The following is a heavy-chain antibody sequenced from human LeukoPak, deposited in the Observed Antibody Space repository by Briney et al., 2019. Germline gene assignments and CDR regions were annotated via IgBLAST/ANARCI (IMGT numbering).Heavy chain of an antibody. V-gene: IGHV4-4*07. CDR3: ARDESPLLAGGAYDI. D-gene: IGHD3-3*02. CDR2: IYTSGST. J-gene: IGHJ3*02. Sequence: SETLSLTCTVSGGSISSYYWSWIRQPAGKGLEWIGRIYTSGSTNYNPSLKSRVTISVDTSKNQFSLKLNSVTAADTAVYYCARDESPLLAGGAYDIWGQGTVVTVSS. CDR1: GGSISSYY.